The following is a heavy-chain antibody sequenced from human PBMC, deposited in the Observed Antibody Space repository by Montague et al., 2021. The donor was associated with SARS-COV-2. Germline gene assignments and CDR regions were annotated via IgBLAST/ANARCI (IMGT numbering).Heavy chain of an antibody. CDR2: VYTSGNT. CDR3: ARVFPRWLQFDPYFDY. CDR1: GGTISSDNYY. Sequence: TLSLTCTVSGGTISSDNYYWSLIRQPAGKGLEWIGRVYTSGNTNYNPSLKSRVTMSVDTSKNQFSLKLNSVTAADTAVYYCARVFPRWLQFDPYFDYWGQGTLVTVSS. J-gene: IGHJ4*02. V-gene: IGHV4-61*02. D-gene: IGHD5-24*01.